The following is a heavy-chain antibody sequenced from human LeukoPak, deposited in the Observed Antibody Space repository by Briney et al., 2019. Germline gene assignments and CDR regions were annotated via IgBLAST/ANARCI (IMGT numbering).Heavy chain of an antibody. CDR2: IKSKTDGGTT. Sequence: GGSLRLSCAASGVTFSNAWMSWVRQAPGKGLEWVGRIKSKTDGGTTDYAAPVKGRFTISRDDSKNTLYLQMNSLKTEDTAVYYCTTDDYYYGMDVWGQGTTVTVSS. CDR1: GVTFSNAW. CDR3: TTDDYYYGMDV. J-gene: IGHJ6*02. V-gene: IGHV3-15*01.